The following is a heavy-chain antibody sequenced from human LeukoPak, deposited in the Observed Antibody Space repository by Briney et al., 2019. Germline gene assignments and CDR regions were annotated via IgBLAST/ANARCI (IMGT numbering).Heavy chain of an antibody. V-gene: IGHV3-53*01. D-gene: IGHD1-26*01. Sequence: GGSLRLSCVVSGFTVSSNYMSWVRQAPGKGLEWVSVLYNSGSTHYADSVKGRFTISRDNSKNTLYLQMNSLRAEDTAVYSCAKVVGPFDYWGQGTLVTVSS. CDR2: LYNSGST. J-gene: IGHJ4*02. CDR1: GFTVSSNY. CDR3: AKVVGPFDY.